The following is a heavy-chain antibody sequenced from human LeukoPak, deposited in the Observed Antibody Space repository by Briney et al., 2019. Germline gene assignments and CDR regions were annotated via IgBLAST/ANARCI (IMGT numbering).Heavy chain of an antibody. CDR2: ISGSGGRT. CDR3: AKDDGTGEHDY. Sequence: QPGGSLRLSCAASGFTFCSHAMSWVRQTPGKRLEWVSSISGSGGRTHYADSVKGRFTVSRDNSKNTLYLQMNSLRAEDTAVYYCAKDDGTGEHDYWGQGTLVTVSS. J-gene: IGHJ4*02. CDR1: GFTFCSHA. V-gene: IGHV3-23*01. D-gene: IGHD4-17*01.